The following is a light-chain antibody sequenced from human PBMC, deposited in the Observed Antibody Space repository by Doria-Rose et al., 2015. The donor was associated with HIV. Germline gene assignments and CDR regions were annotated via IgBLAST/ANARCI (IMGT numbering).Light chain of an antibody. V-gene: IGKV2D-29*02. CDR1: QSLVNSDGKTY. CDR2: EVS. CDR3: MQTILLPFT. Sequence: EIVLTQSPLSLSVTPGQPASISCRSSQSLVNSDGKTYLYWYLQKPGQSPQLLIYEVSNRFPGVPDRFSGSGSGTDFTLKISRVEPEDFGVYYCMQTILLPFTFGPGTTVDIK. J-gene: IGKJ3*01.